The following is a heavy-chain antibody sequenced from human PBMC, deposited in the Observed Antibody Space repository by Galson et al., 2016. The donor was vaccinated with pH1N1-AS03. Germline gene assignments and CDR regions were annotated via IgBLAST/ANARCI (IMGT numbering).Heavy chain of an antibody. Sequence: SVKVSCKASGYMFSSHAMHWVRQVPGQSLEWMGWINAGNGNTKHTQNFPGRVTITRDTSATTTYMELRSLGSEDMAVYYCAREAVGAVKYFDNWGQGTLVTVSS. CDR2: INAGNGNT. V-gene: IGHV1-3*03. D-gene: IGHD4-23*01. J-gene: IGHJ4*02. CDR3: AREAVGAVKYFDN. CDR1: GYMFSSHA.